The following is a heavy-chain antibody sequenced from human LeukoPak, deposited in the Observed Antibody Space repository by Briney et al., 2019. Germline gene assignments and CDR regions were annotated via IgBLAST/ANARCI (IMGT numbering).Heavy chain of an antibody. CDR3: ARRTSSGSFDY. CDR2: IFTSGGT. V-gene: IGHV4-4*09. D-gene: IGHD3-22*01. Sequence: SETLSLTCTVSGGSIGSYDWGWIRQPPGKGLEWIGNIFTSGGTSYNPSLKSRVTISVDTSKNQFSLKLSSVTATDTAVYYCARRTSSGSFDYWGQGTLVTVSS. CDR1: GGSIGSYD. J-gene: IGHJ4*02.